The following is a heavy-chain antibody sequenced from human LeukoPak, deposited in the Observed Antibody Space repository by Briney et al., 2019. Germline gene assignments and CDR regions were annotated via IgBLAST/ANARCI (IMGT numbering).Heavy chain of an antibody. J-gene: IGHJ4*02. CDR2: ISSSSSYT. CDR1: GFTFSSYS. D-gene: IGHD3/OR15-3a*01. Sequence: TGGSLRLSCAASGFTFSSYSMNWVRQAPGKGLEWVSSISSSSSYTYYADSVKGRFTISRDNAKNSLYLQMNSLRAEDTAVYYCAGNPARLDSDYWGQGTLVTVSS. CDR3: AGNPARLDSDY. V-gene: IGHV3-21*01.